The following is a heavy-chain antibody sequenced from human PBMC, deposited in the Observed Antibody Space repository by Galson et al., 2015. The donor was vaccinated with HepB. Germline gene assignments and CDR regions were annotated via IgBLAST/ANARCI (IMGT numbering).Heavy chain of an antibody. Sequence: ETLSLTCTVSGGSISSSSYFWAWIRQPPGKGLEWIGSIYYSGSTYYNPSFKSRVTISVDTSKNQFSLKLRSVTAADTTVYYCARQGYSSGWYGNWFDPWGQGTLVIVSS. J-gene: IGHJ5*02. CDR1: GGSISSSSYF. V-gene: IGHV4-39*01. CDR2: IYYSGST. D-gene: IGHD6-19*01. CDR3: ARQGYSSGWYGNWFDP.